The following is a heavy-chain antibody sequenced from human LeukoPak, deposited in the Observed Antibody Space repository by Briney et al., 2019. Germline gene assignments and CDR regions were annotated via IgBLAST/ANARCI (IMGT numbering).Heavy chain of an antibody. D-gene: IGHD3-3*01. CDR2: IYYNGTT. V-gene: IGHV4-59*01. Sequence: LETLPLTCTVSGGSISPYFWSWIRQPPGKGLEWIGFIYYNGTTNYNPSLKSRVTISVDTSKNQFSLKLSSVTAADTAIYYCARETLWSGYFDYWGQGTLVTVSS. CDR1: GGSISPYF. CDR3: ARETLWSGYFDY. J-gene: IGHJ4*02.